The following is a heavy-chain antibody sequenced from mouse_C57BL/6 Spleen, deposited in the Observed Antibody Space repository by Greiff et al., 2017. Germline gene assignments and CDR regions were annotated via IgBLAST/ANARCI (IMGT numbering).Heavy chain of an antibody. Sequence: VQLQQPGAELVMPGASVKLSCKASGYSFTSYWMHWVKQRPGQGLEWIGEIDPSASYTNYNQKFKGKSTLTVDNSSRTAYMQLSSLTSEDSAVYYSAGGLRRGFAYWGQGTLVTVAA. V-gene: IGHV1-69*01. CDR1: GYSFTSYW. CDR2: IDPSASYT. CDR3: AGGLRRGFAY. J-gene: IGHJ3*01. D-gene: IGHD2-4*01.